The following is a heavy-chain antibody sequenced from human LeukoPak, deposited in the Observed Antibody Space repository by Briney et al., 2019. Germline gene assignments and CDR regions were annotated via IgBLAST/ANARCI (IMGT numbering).Heavy chain of an antibody. V-gene: IGHV3-48*01. CDR2: ISSSSSTI. CDR3: ARALYCSSTSCPFDL. Sequence: PGGSLRLSCAASGFTFSSYSMNWVRQAPGKGLEWVSYISSSSSTIYYADSVKGRFTISRDNAKNSLYLQMNSLRAEDTAVYYCARALYCSSTSCPFDLWGRGTLVTVSS. D-gene: IGHD2-2*01. J-gene: IGHJ2*01. CDR1: GFTFSSYS.